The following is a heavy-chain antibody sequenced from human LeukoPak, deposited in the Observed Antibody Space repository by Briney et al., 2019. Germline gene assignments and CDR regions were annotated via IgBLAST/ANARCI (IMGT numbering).Heavy chain of an antibody. V-gene: IGHV3-23*01. CDR3: AKVDIVASGTDY. CDR2: VSNSGAGT. D-gene: IGHD6-13*01. Sequence: PGGSLRLSCAASGFTFSSYAMTWVRQAPGKGLEWVSSVSNSGAGTYYADSVKGRFTISRDNSKNTLHLQMNSLRAEDTAVYYCAKVDIVASGTDYWGQGTLVTVSS. J-gene: IGHJ4*02. CDR1: GFTFSSYA.